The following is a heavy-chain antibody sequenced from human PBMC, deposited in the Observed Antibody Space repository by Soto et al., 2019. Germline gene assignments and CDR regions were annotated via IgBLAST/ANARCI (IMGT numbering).Heavy chain of an antibody. Sequence: EVQLVESGGGLVQPGGSLRLSCAASGFTFSNFWMSWVRQAPGKGLEWVANIKQGGSEKYYVDSVKGRFTISRDNAKNSQELQMNGLRAEETAVYYCARGVRCSCGSCLGWEHFCYSGQGTLVNVS. V-gene: IGHV3-7*01. D-gene: IGHD2-15*01. J-gene: IGHJ4*02. CDR2: IKQGGSEK. CDR1: GFTFSNFW. CDR3: ARGVRCSCGSCLGWEHFCY.